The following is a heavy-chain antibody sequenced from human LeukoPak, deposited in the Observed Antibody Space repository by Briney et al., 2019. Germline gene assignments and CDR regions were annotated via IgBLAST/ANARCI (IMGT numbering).Heavy chain of an antibody. CDR3: ARGLRWLSGAFDI. Sequence: VASVKVSCKASGYTFTSYDINWVRQATGQGLEWMGWMNPNSGNTGYARKFQGRVTMTRNTSISTAYMELSSLRSEDAAVYYCARGLRWLSGAFDIWGQGTMVTVSS. D-gene: IGHD5-24*01. CDR1: GYTFTSYD. CDR2: MNPNSGNT. V-gene: IGHV1-8*01. J-gene: IGHJ3*02.